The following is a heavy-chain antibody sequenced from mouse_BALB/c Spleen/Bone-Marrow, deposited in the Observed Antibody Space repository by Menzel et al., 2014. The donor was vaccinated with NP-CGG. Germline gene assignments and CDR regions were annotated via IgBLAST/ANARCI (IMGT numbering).Heavy chain of an antibody. V-gene: IGHV1S16*01. CDR3: TRRSLLSDYYSRDY. J-gene: IGHJ4*01. CDR1: GYTFTSYY. D-gene: IGHD2-10*01. Sequence: QVQLQQSGAELVKPGASVKLSCKASGYTFTSYYLYWVKQRPGQGLEWIGEINPRNGVPKFNEKFKTKATLTVDKSSSTAYMQLSSLTSEDSAVYYGTRRSLLSDYYSRDYWGQGTSVTVSS. CDR2: INPRNGVP.